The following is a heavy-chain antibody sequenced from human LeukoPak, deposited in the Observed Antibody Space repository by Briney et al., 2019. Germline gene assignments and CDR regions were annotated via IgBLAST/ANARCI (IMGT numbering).Heavy chain of an antibody. Sequence: PSETLSLTCTVSGGSISSYYWSWIRQPAGKGLEWIGRIYTSGSTNYNPSLKSRVTMSVDTSKNQFSLKLSSVTAADTAVYYCARDKRSYYYYYMDVWGKGTTVTVSS. CDR2: IYTSGST. CDR3: ARDKRSYYYYYMDV. CDR1: GGSISSYY. J-gene: IGHJ6*03. V-gene: IGHV4-4*07.